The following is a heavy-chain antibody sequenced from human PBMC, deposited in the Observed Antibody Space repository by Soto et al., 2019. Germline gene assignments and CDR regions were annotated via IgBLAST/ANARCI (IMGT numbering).Heavy chain of an antibody. V-gene: IGHV1-8*01. CDR3: ARGLIAAAGYGRIDY. J-gene: IGHJ4*02. CDR1: GYTFTSYD. D-gene: IGHD6-13*01. CDR2: INPNSVNT. Sequence: QVQLVQSGAEVKKPGASVKVSCKASGYTFTSYDITWVRQATGQGLAWMGWINPNSVNTGYAQQFQGRVTLTRNTSIRTADMELSSLRSEDTAVYYCARGLIAAAGYGRIDYWGQGPLVTVSS.